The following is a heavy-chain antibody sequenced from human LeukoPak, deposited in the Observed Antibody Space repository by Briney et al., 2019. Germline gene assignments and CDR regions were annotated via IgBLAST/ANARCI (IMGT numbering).Heavy chain of an antibody. CDR3: ARSMGREFDY. V-gene: IGHV4-39*01. D-gene: IGHD3-10*01. CDR2: IYYSGST. Sequence: SETLSLTCTDSGGSISSSSYYWGWLRQPPGKGLEWIGSIYYSGSTYYNPSLKSAVTISVDTSKNQFSLKLSSVTAADTAVYYCARSMGREFDYWGQGTLVTVSS. CDR1: GGSISSSSYY. J-gene: IGHJ4*02.